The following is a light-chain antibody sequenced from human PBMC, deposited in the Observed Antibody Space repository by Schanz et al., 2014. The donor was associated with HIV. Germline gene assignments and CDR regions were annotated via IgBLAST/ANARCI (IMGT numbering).Light chain of an antibody. Sequence: QSVLTQPPSVSGAPGERVTISCSGSNSNIGAGYDVHWYQQFPGTAPKLLIYGNTNRPSGVPDRFSGSKSGTSASLAITGLQAEDEADYYCCSYAGSYTVVVFGGGTKLTVL. CDR2: GNT. J-gene: IGLJ3*02. V-gene: IGLV1-40*01. CDR1: NSNIGAGYD. CDR3: CSYAGSYTVVV.